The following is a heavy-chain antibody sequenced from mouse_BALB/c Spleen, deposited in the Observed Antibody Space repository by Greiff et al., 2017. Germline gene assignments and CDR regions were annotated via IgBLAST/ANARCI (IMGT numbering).Heavy chain of an antibody. D-gene: IGHD2-4*01. V-gene: IGHV1-80*01. CDR3: ARRGDYDDFDY. CDR1: GYAFSSYW. Sequence: VQLQQSGAELVRPGSSVKISCKASGYAFSSYWMNWVKQRPGQGLEWIGQIYPGDGDTNYNGKFKGKATLTADKSSSTAYMQLSSLTSEDSAVYFCARRGDYDDFDYWGQGTTLTVSA. J-gene: IGHJ2*01. CDR2: IYPGDGDT.